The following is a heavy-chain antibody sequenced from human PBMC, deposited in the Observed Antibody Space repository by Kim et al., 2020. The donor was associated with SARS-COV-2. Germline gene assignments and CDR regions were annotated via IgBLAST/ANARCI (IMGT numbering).Heavy chain of an antibody. J-gene: IGHJ4*02. CDR2: ISGSGGST. V-gene: IGHV3-23*01. D-gene: IGHD3-10*01. CDR3: AKFLLGGFGELFRSQFDY. Sequence: GGSLRLSCAASGFTFSSYAMSWVRQAPGKGLEWVSAISGSGGSTYYADSVKGRFTISRDNSKNTLYLQMNSLRAEDTAVYYCAKFLLGGFGELFRSQFDYWGQGTLVTVSS. CDR1: GFTFSSYA.